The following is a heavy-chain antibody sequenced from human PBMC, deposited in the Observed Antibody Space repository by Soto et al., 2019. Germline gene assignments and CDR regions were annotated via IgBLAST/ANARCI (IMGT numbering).Heavy chain of an antibody. CDR1: GFTFSSYA. V-gene: IGHV3-23*01. J-gene: IGHJ4*02. CDR2: ISGSGGST. CDR3: AQDLGYYYDSSVYYFDY. D-gene: IGHD3-22*01. Sequence: GGSLRLSCAASGFTFSSYAMSWVRQAPGKGLEWVSAISGSGGSTYYADSVKGRFTISRDNSKNTLYLQMNSLRAEDTAVYYCAQDLGYYYDSSVYYFDYWGQGTLVTVSS.